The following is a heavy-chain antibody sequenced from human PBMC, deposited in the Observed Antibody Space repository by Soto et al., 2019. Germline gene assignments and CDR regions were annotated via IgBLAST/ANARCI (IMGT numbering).Heavy chain of an antibody. Sequence: QVNLVQSGTELRKPGSSVKVSCKTSGATLNNYIISWVLQAPGQGLEWMGRIIPIRGIPNSSQKVQDRRTITADRSESTLSMTLSSMRSGDTAVYFCARGGVVDYGDYNTWGQGTLVTVSS. CDR3: ARGGVVDYGDYNT. CDR2: IIPIRGIP. CDR1: GATLNNYI. D-gene: IGHD4-17*01. V-gene: IGHV1-69*02. J-gene: IGHJ5*02.